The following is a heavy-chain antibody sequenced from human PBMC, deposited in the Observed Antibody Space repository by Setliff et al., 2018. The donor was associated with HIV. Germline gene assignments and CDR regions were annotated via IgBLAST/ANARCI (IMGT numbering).Heavy chain of an antibody. J-gene: IGHJ3*02. Sequence: ASVKVSCKASGYTFTSYYMHWVRQAPGQGLEWMGIINPSGGGTSYAQKFQGRVTMTRDTSTSTVYMELSSLRSEDTAVYYCARGYSSGWRAFDIWGQGTMVTVS. CDR1: GYTFTSYY. V-gene: IGHV1-46*01. CDR3: ARGYSSGWRAFDI. D-gene: IGHD6-19*01. CDR2: INPSGGGT.